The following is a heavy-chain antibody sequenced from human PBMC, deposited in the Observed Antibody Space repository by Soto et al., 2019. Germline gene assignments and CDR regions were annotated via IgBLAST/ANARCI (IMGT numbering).Heavy chain of an antibody. D-gene: IGHD4-17*01. J-gene: IGHJ6*03. CDR1: GGSISSGGYY. CDR2: IYYSGST. CDR3: ARDRGPYGDYGLYYYYMDV. V-gene: IGHV4-31*03. Sequence: NPSETLSLTCTVSGGSISSGGYYWSWIRQHPGKGLEWIGYIYYSGSTYYNPSLKSRVTISVDTSKNQFSLKLSSVTAADTAVYYCARDRGPYGDYGLYYYYMDVWGKGTTVTVSS.